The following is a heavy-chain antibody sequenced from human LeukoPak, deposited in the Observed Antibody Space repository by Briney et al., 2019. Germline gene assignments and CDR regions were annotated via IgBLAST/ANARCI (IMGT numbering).Heavy chain of an antibody. D-gene: IGHD2-21*02. CDR2: ISAYNGNT. CDR3: ARRYCGGDCQDWFDP. Sequence: GASVKVSCKASGYTFTSYDINWVRQATGQGLEWMGWISAYNGNTNYAQKFQGRVTMTTGTSTSTAYMELRSLRSDDTAVYYCARRYCGGDCQDWFDPWGQGTLVTVSS. CDR1: GYTFTSYD. V-gene: IGHV1-18*01. J-gene: IGHJ5*02.